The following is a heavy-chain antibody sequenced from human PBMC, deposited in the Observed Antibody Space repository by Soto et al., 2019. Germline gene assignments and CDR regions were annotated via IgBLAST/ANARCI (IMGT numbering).Heavy chain of an antibody. J-gene: IGHJ4*02. D-gene: IGHD6-13*01. CDR1: GYTFTSYY. CDR3: AKWGQSPASGPNFDF. Sequence: GASVKVSCKASGYTFTSYYMHWVRQAPGQGLEWMGIINPSGGSTSYAQKFQGRVTMTRNTSTSTAYMELSSLRSEDTAMYFCAKWGQSPASGPNFDFWGQGTLVTVSS. V-gene: IGHV1-46*01. CDR2: INPSGGST.